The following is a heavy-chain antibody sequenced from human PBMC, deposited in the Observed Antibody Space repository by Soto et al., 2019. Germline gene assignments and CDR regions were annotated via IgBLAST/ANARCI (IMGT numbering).Heavy chain of an antibody. D-gene: IGHD6-19*01. J-gene: IGHJ4*02. CDR1: GFTFSNYA. CDR2: ISGSGGST. CDR3: ARRSSGWYFDY. Sequence: EVQLLESGGGLVQPGGSLRLSCAAPGFTFSNYAMNWVRQAPGKGLEWVSVISGSGGSTYYADSVKGRFTISRDNSKTTLYLQMTSLRGEDTAVYYWARRSSGWYFDYWVQGTMVTVSS. V-gene: IGHV3-23*01.